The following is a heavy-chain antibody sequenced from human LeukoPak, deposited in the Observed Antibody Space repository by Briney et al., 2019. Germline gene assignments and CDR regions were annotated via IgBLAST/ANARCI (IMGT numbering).Heavy chain of an antibody. V-gene: IGHV3-33*01. CDR2: IWYDGSNK. J-gene: IGHJ4*02. D-gene: IGHD6-6*01. Sequence: GGSLRLSCAASGFTFSSYGMHWVRQAPGKGLEWVAVIWYDGSNKYYADSVKGRFTISRDNSKNTLYLQMNSLRAEDTGVYYCAREWIAARLDYWGQGTLVTVSS. CDR1: GFTFSSYG. CDR3: AREWIAARLDY.